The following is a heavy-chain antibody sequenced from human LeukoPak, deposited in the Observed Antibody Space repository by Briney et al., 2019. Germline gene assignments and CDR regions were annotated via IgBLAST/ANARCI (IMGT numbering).Heavy chain of an antibody. CDR3: AGTTVTTSFWYFDL. J-gene: IGHJ2*01. D-gene: IGHD4-17*01. V-gene: IGHV3-23*01. CDR2: ISGSGGST. Sequence: GGSLRLSCAASGFTFSTYAMSWVRQAPGRGLEWVSAISGSGGSTYYADPVKGRFTVSRDNSKNTLYLQMNSLRAEDTAVYYCAGTTVTTSFWYFDLWGRGTLVTVSS. CDR1: GFTFSTYA.